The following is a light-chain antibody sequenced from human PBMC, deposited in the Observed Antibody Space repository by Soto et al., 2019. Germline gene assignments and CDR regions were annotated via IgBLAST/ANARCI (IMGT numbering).Light chain of an antibody. J-gene: IGKJ4*01. Sequence: EFVLTQSPGTLSLSPGERATLSCRASQTVRNNYLAWYQQKPGQAPRLLIYDASNRATGIPARFSGGGSGTDFTLTISSLEPEDFAVYYCQQRNPLTFGGGTKVDIK. CDR1: QTVRNNY. CDR3: QQRNPLT. CDR2: DAS. V-gene: IGKV3D-20*02.